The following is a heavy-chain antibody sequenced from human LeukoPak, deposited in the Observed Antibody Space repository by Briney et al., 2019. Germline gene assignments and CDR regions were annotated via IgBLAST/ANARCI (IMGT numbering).Heavy chain of an antibody. CDR1: GYIFTSYI. CDR3: ARDVGSSWYADY. V-gene: IGHV1-2*02. J-gene: IGHJ4*02. CDR2: INPNSGGT. D-gene: IGHD6-13*01. Sequence: GASVKVSCEASGYIFTSYILHWVRHAPGQGLEWMEWINPNSGGTKYAQKFQGRVTMTGDPSINTAYMEVRRLTSDDTAVYYCARDVGSSWYADYWGQGTLVTVSS.